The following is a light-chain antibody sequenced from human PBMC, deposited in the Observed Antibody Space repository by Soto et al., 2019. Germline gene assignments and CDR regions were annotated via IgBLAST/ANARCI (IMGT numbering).Light chain of an antibody. CDR3: QQSYSTPIT. J-gene: IGKJ1*01. V-gene: IGKV1-39*01. Sequence: DIQMTQSPSSLSASVGDRVTVTCRASQSISSYLNWYQQKPGKAPKLLIYAASSLQSGVPSRFSGSGSGTDFTLTISSLQPEDVATYYCQQSYSTPITFGQGTKVDIK. CDR2: AAS. CDR1: QSISSY.